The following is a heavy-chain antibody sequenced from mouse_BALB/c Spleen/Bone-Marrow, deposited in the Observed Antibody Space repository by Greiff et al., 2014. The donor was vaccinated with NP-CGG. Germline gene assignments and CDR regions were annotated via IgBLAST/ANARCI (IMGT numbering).Heavy chain of an antibody. CDR2: IVPSSDYT. J-gene: IGHJ3*01. V-gene: IGHV1-4*01. CDR3: ARKGRPGAWFPY. CDR1: GYTFTNYT. D-gene: IGHD3-3*01. Sequence: VQLQQSGAELARPGASVKMSCKASGYTFTNYTMQWIRQRPGQGLEWIGYIVPSSDYTNYNQNFKDKATLTADKSSSTAYMQLNSLTSEDFAVYFCARKGRPGAWFPYRGQGTLRTGAA.